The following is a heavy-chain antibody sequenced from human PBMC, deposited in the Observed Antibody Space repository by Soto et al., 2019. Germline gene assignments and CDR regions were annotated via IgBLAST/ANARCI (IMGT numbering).Heavy chain of an antibody. Sequence: GGSLRLSCAGSGFTFSNYGLHWVRQAPGKGLERVAAISYDGSNEHYADSVKGRFTISRDYSKKMLYLQMDSLRPEDTAVYYCAKDGAPRYCTRSSCHPAGAYWGQGTLVTVSS. V-gene: IGHV3-30*18. D-gene: IGHD2-15*01. J-gene: IGHJ4*02. CDR2: ISYDGSNE. CDR1: GFTFSNYG. CDR3: AKDGAPRYCTRSSCHPAGAY.